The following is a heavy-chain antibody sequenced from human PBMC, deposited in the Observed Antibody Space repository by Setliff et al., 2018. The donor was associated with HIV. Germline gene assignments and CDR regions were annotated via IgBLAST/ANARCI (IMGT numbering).Heavy chain of an antibody. CDR3: ARATSAKTYYYDSSGYSYAFDI. J-gene: IGHJ3*02. V-gene: IGHV4-38-2*01. CDR2: IYHSGST. CDR1: GYSISSGYY. Sequence: SETLSLTCAVSGYSISSGYYWGWIRQPPGKGLEWIGSIYHSGSTYNNPSLKSRVTISVDTSKNQFSLKLSSVTAADTAVYYCARATSAKTYYYDSSGYSYAFDIWGQGTMVTVSS. D-gene: IGHD3-22*01.